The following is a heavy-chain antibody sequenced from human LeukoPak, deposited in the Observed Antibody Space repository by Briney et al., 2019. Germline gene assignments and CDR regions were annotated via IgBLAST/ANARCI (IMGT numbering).Heavy chain of an antibody. J-gene: IGHJ4*02. Sequence: SETLSLTCTVSGASISGGGYYWRWIRQHPGEGLEWNGFIDDSGKTYCIPSLRSRVSLSVDTSKKQFSLRLNSVTAADTAVYYGARDQGGYDSSAFDFWGQGILVIIS. CDR2: IDDSGKT. CDR1: GASISGGGYY. CDR3: ARDQGGYDSSAFDF. V-gene: IGHV4-31*03. D-gene: IGHD3-22*01.